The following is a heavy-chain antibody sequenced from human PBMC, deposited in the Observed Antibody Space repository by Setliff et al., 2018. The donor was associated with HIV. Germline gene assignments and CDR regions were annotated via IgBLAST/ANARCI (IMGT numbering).Heavy chain of an antibody. V-gene: IGHV4-39*07. D-gene: IGHD2-8*01. Sequence: PSETLSLTCRVYGGSITSGNYYWGWVRQSPGRRLEWIGSIYYSGRTYYNPSLKSRVTMSVDTSTNQFSLDLTSVTAADTAVYFCAGEIAPAARLPNVGGPPPPGYYHYMDVWGKGTTVTVSS. CDR1: GGSITSGNYY. CDR3: AGEIAPAARLPNVGGPPPPGYYHYMDV. J-gene: IGHJ6*03. CDR2: IYYSGRT.